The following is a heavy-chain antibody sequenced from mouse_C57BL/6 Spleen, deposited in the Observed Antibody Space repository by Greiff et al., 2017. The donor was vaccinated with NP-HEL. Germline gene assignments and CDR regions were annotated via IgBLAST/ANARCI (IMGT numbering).Heavy chain of an antibody. J-gene: IGHJ1*03. CDR2: INPYNGDT. CDR3: GRGDITTVWYFDV. V-gene: IGHV1-20*01. CDR1: GYSFTGYF. Sequence: EVQLQQSGPELVKPGDSVKISCKASGYSFTGYFMNWVMQSHGKSLEWIGRINPYNGDTFYNQKFKGKATLTVDKSSSTAHMELRSLTSEDSAVYYCGRGDITTVWYFDVWGTGTTVTVSS. D-gene: IGHD1-1*01.